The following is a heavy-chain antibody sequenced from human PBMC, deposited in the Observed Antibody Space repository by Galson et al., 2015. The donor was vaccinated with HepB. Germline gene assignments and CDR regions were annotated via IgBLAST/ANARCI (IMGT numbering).Heavy chain of an antibody. D-gene: IGHD5-24*01. CDR1: GYTFTSYA. CDR2: INAGNGNT. J-gene: IGHJ4*02. Sequence: SVKVSCKASGYTFTSYAMHWVRQAPGQRLEWMGWINAGNGNTKYSQKFQGRVTITRDTSASTAYMELSSLRSEDTAVYYCASGPGNEDYYGDGYDGGYWGQGTLVTVSS. CDR3: ASGPGNEDYYGDGYDGGY. V-gene: IGHV1-3*01.